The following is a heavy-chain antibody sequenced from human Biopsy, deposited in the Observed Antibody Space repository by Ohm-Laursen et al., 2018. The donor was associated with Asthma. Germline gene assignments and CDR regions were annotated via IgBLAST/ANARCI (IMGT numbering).Heavy chain of an antibody. D-gene: IGHD3-22*01. Sequence: SDTLSLTWTVSYGSITSGGYYWTWIRQHPGKGLEWIGFIYYSGSTYYNPSLESRVSISIDTSKNQFSLKLSSVTAADTAVYYCARAQDYYDSRGYYRSFDYWGQGTLVTVSS. CDR2: IYYSGST. J-gene: IGHJ4*02. V-gene: IGHV4-31*02. CDR3: ARAQDYYDSRGYYRSFDY. CDR1: YGSITSGGYY.